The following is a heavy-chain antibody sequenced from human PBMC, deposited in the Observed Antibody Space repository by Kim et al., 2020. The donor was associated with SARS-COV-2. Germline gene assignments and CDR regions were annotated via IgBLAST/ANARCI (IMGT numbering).Heavy chain of an antibody. D-gene: IGHD6-13*01. CDR2: ISYDGSNK. CDR3: AKDPAAGTGDY. CDR1: GFTFGSYG. V-gene: IGHV3-30*18. J-gene: IGHJ4*02. Sequence: GGSLRLSCAASGFTFGSYGMHWVRQAPGKGLEWVAVISYDGSNKYYADSVKGRFTISRDNSKNTLYLQMNSLRAEDTAVYYCAKDPAAGTGDYWGQGTLVTVSS.